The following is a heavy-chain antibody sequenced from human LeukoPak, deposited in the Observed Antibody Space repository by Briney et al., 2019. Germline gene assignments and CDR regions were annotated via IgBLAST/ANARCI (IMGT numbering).Heavy chain of an antibody. D-gene: IGHD3-22*01. CDR2: IYYSGST. V-gene: IGHV4-59*12. J-gene: IGHJ4*02. CDR3: ARRRYSYYDSSGTFDY. Sequence: SETLSLTCTVSGGSISSYYWSWVRQPPGKRLEWIGYIYYSGSTNYNPSLKSRVTISLDTSKNQFSLKLSSVTAADTAVYYCARRRYSYYDSSGTFDYWGQGTLVTVSS. CDR1: GGSISSYY.